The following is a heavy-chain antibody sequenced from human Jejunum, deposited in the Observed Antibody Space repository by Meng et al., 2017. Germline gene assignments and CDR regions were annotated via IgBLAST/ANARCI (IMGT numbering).Heavy chain of an antibody. CDR1: AGPLRTGAYY. D-gene: IGHD1-7*01. CDR2: IYYTGST. CDR3: ARLGITETIGGFDP. V-gene: IGHV4-31*02. J-gene: IGHJ5*02. Sequence: VRLPEPAPGRVRPSRPLSPPRTGSAGPLRTGAYYWGWIRQHPGKGLEWIGYIYYTGSTFYNPSLKSRVSISLETSKNQFSLKVTSVTAADTAFYYCARLGITETIGGFDPWGQGILVTVSS.